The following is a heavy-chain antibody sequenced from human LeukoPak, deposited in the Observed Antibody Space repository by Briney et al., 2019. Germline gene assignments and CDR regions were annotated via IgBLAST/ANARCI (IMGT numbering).Heavy chain of an antibody. CDR2: MYLSGTT. D-gene: IGHD3-22*01. J-gene: IGHJ4*02. Sequence: SETLSLTCTVSGDSINSLDLWSWVRQPPGKGREWIGEMYLSGTTHSNPSVKSRVTISMDKSKNQFFLNLSSVTAADTAVYYCAGLVGRYSSGLYYYYFDYWGQGTLVTVSS. CDR1: GDSINSLDL. CDR3: AGLVGRYSSGLYYYYFDY. V-gene: IGHV4-4*02.